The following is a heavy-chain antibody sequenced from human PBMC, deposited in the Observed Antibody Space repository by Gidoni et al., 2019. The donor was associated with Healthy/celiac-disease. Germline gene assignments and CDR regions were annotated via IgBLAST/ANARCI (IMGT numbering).Heavy chain of an antibody. D-gene: IGHD3-10*01. CDR3: ARDATLWFGDPLPLY. CDR2: IWYDGSNK. CDR1: GFTFSSYG. J-gene: IGHJ4*02. V-gene: IGHV3-33*01. Sequence: QVQLVESGGGVVQPGRSLRLSCAASGFTFSSYGMPWGRQAPGKGLEWVAVIWYDGSNKYYADAVKGRFTISRDNSKNTLYLQMNSLRAEDTAVYYCARDATLWFGDPLPLYWGQGTLVTVSS.